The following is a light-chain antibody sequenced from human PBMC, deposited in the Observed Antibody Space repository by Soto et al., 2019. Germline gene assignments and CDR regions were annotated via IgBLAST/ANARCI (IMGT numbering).Light chain of an antibody. CDR1: QSISSY. CDR2: AAS. CDR3: QQGDSLPFT. Sequence: DIQMTQSPSSLSASVGDRVTITCRASQSISSYLHWYQQKPGKAPKLLIYAASSLQSGVPRRFSGSGSGTDFTLIISSLQPEDFATYFCQQGDSLPFTFGGGTKVDIK. J-gene: IGKJ4*01. V-gene: IGKV1-39*01.